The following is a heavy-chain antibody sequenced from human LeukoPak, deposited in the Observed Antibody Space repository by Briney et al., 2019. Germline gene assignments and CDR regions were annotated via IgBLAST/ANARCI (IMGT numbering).Heavy chain of an antibody. J-gene: IGHJ4*02. D-gene: IGHD4-17*01. CDR1: GYTFTSYG. CDR3: ATGAYGDHGYFDY. Sequence: ASVKVSCKASGYTFTSYGISWVRQAPGKGLEWMGGFDPEDGETIYAQKFQGRVTMTEDTSTDTAHMELSSLRSEGTAVYYCATGAYGDHGYFDYWGQGTLVTVSS. CDR2: FDPEDGET. V-gene: IGHV1-24*01.